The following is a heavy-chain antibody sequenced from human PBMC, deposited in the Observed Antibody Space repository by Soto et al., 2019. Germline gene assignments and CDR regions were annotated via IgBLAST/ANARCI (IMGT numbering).Heavy chain of an antibody. J-gene: IGHJ3*02. D-gene: IGHD5-18*01. CDR2: IYPDDSDT. V-gene: IGHV5-51*01. Sequence: EVQLVQSGAEVKKPGESLKISCKGSGYIFTTYWIGWVRQMPGKGLEWMGIIYPDDSDTRYSPSFQGQVTISADKSINTAYLQWSSLKTSDTAMYYCARPVYALQHEGPFDIWGLGTLVTVSS. CDR1: GYIFTTYW. CDR3: ARPVYALQHEGPFDI.